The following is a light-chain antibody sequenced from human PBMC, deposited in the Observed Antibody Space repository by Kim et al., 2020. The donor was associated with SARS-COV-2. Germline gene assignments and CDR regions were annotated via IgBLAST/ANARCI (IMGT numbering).Light chain of an antibody. CDR3: QTWGTGIVV. Sequence: VKVYSTRRSAHSIDASAWHQQQPREGHRDLMKLNREGSHSEGGGIPDRFSGAGGGAERYLTVSSLQSEDEAGYYCQTWGTGIVVFGGGTQLTVL. J-gene: IGLJ2*01. CDR2: LNREGSH. CDR1: SAHSIDA. V-gene: IGLV4-69*01.